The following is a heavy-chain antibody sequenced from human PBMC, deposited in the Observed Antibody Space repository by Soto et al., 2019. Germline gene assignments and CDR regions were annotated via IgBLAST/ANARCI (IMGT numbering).Heavy chain of an antibody. CDR1: GYTFTSYG. J-gene: IGHJ4*02. V-gene: IGHV1-18*01. Sequence: GASVKVSCKASGYTFTSYGISWVRQAPGQGLEWMGWISAYNGNTNYAQKLQGRVTMTTDTSTSTAYMELRSLRSDDTAVYYCARAPDYYDSSNYEYWGQGTLVTVSS. CDR2: ISAYNGNT. CDR3: ARAPDYYDSSNYEY. D-gene: IGHD3-22*01.